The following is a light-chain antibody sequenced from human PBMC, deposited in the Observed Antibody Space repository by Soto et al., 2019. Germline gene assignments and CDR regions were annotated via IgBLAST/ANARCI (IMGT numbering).Light chain of an antibody. CDR2: GAS. CDR3: QQYGSSLFT. J-gene: IGKJ3*01. CDR1: QSISSSY. Sequence: EIVLTQSPGTLSLSPGERATLSCRASQSISSSYLAWYQQKPGQAPRLLVYGASSRATGIPDRFRGSGSGTDFPLTISRLEPEDFAVYYCQQYGSSLFTFGPGTKVDIK. V-gene: IGKV3-20*01.